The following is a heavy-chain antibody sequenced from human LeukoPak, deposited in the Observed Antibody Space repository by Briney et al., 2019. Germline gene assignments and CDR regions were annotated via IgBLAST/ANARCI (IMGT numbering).Heavy chain of an antibody. V-gene: IGHV3-20*04. D-gene: IGHD2-2*01. J-gene: IGHJ4*02. CDR3: ARGDCSSTSCPVDY. CDR2: INWNGGST. Sequence: GGSLRLSCAASGFTFSSYAMNWVRQAPGKGLEWVSGINWNGGSTGYADSVKGRFTISRDNAKNSLYLQMNSLRAEDTALYYCARGDCSSTSCPVDYWGQGTLVTVSS. CDR1: GFTFSSYA.